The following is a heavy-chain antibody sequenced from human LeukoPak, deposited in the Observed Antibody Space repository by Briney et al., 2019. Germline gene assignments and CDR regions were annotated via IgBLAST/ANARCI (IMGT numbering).Heavy chain of an antibody. CDR2: IYYSGST. Sequence: SETLSLTCTVSGGSVSSNSYYWSWIRQPPGKGLEWIGYIYYSGSTYYNPSLKSRVTISVDTSKNQFSLKLSSVTAADTAVYYCARELYTAMAFDYWGQGTLVTVSS. V-gene: IGHV4-30-4*08. D-gene: IGHD5-18*01. CDR3: ARELYTAMAFDY. CDR1: GGSVSSNSYY. J-gene: IGHJ4*02.